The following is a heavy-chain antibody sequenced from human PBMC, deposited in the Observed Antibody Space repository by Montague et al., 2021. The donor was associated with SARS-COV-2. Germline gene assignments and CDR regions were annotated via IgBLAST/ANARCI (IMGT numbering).Heavy chain of an antibody. Sequence: SETLSLTCAVYGGSFSGYYWSWIRQPPGKGLEWIGEINHSGSANYNPSLKSRVTISVDTSKNQFSLKLSSVTAADTAVYYCARVRYYGSGTSLGMDVWSQGTTVTVSS. V-gene: IGHV4-34*01. CDR2: INHSGSA. CDR1: GGSFSGYY. CDR3: ARVRYYGSGTSLGMDV. D-gene: IGHD3-10*01. J-gene: IGHJ6*02.